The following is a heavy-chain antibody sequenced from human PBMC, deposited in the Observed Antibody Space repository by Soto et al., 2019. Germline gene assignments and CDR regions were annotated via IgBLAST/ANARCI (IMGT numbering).Heavy chain of an antibody. Sequence: SETLSLTCTVSGGSISSGGYYWSWIRQHPGKGLEWIGYIYYSGSTYYNPSLKSRVTISVDTSKNQFSLKLSSVTAADTAVYYCARAVTLDDAFEIWGQGTTVTVSS. CDR3: ARAVTLDDAFEI. J-gene: IGHJ3*02. CDR2: IYYSGST. V-gene: IGHV4-31*03. CDR1: GGSISSGGYY. D-gene: IGHD4-17*01.